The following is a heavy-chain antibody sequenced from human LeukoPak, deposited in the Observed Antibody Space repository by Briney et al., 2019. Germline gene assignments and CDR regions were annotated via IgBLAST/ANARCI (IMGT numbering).Heavy chain of an antibody. CDR2: IWYDGSNK. D-gene: IGHD4-17*01. J-gene: IGHJ4*02. CDR1: GFTFNSYG. CDR3: ASSYGDSGY. Sequence: GGSLRLSCAASGFTFNSYGMHWVRQAPGKGLEWVAVIWYDGSNKYYADSVKGRFTISRDNSKNTLYLQMNSLRAEDTAVYYRASSYGDSGYWGQGTLVTVSS. V-gene: IGHV3-33*01.